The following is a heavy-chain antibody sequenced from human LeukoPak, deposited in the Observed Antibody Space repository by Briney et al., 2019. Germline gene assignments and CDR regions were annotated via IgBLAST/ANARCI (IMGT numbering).Heavy chain of an antibody. D-gene: IGHD3-10*01. CDR1: GFTFSSFG. Sequence: GGSLRLSCAASGFTFSSFGMSWVRQAPGKGLEWVSGTSGSGGSTYYADSVQGRFTISRDNSKNTLYLQMNSLRAEDTAVYYCARHLRPPYYYGSGRGYYMDVWGKGTTVTISS. CDR3: ARHLRPPYYYGSGRGYYMDV. V-gene: IGHV3-23*01. CDR2: TSGSGGST. J-gene: IGHJ6*03.